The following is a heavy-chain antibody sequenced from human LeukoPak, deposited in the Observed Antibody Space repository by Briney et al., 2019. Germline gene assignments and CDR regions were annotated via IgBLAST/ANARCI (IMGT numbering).Heavy chain of an antibody. V-gene: IGHV1-46*01. D-gene: IGHD5-18*01. J-gene: IGHJ4*02. CDR3: ARDGRGPTVDTAILIDY. CDR2: INPSGGST. CDR1: GYTFTSYY. Sequence: ASEKVSCKASGYTFTSYYMHWVRQAPGQGLEWMGIINPSGGSTSYAQKFQGRVTMTRDTSTSTVYMELSSLRSEDTAVYYCARDGRGPTVDTAILIDYWGQGTLVTVSS.